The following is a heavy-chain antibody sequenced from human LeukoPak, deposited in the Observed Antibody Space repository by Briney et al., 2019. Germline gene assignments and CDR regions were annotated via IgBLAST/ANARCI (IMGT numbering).Heavy chain of an antibody. V-gene: IGHV4-59*01. Sequence: PSETLSLTCTVSGGSIRRYYWSWLRQPPGKGLEWIGYIYYSGSTNHNPSLKSRATMSVDTSKNQFSLKLSSVTAADTAVYYCARGSPTFDPWGQGTLVTVSS. J-gene: IGHJ5*02. CDR2: IYYSGST. CDR1: GGSIRRYY. CDR3: ARGSPTFDP.